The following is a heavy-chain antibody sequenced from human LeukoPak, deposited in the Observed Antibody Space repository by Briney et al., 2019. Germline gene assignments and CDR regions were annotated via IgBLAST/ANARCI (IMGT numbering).Heavy chain of an antibody. V-gene: IGHV3-30-3*01. CDR3: AKESADYGVDHYFDF. J-gene: IGHJ4*02. CDR2: ISYDGSNK. Sequence: GGSLRLSCAASGFTFSSYAMHWVRQAPGKGLEWVAVISYDGSNKYYADSVKGRFTISRDNSKNTLYLQMNRLRAEDTAVCYCAKESADYGVDHYFDFWGQGTLVTVSS. CDR1: GFTFSSYA. D-gene: IGHD4-17*01.